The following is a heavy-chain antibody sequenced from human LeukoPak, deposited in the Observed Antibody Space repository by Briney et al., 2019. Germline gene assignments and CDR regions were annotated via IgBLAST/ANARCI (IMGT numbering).Heavy chain of an antibody. CDR1: GLNLDAYA. CDR3: VSRLVPGLS. CDR2: ISGDGTIT. Sequence: GGSLRLSCAASGLNLDAYAMHWVRQAPGKGLEWVSLISGDGTITYYADSVKGRFTISRDNAKRPLHLQMNSLRAEDTAVYYCVSRLVPGLSWGQGTRVTVSS. D-gene: IGHD6-25*01. J-gene: IGHJ4*02. V-gene: IGHV3-43*02.